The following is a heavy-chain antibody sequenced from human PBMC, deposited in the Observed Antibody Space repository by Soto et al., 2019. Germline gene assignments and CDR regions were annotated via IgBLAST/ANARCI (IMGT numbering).Heavy chain of an antibody. D-gene: IGHD3-10*01. V-gene: IGHV4-30-2*01. J-gene: IGHJ5*02. CDR1: GGSISSGGYS. Sequence: NPSETLSLTCAVSGGSISSGGYSWSWIRQPPGKGLEWIGYIYHSGSTYYNPSLKSRVTISVDRSKNQFSLKLSSVTAADTAVYYCARGVTMVRGAHWFDPWGQGTLVTVSS. CDR2: IYHSGST. CDR3: ARGVTMVRGAHWFDP.